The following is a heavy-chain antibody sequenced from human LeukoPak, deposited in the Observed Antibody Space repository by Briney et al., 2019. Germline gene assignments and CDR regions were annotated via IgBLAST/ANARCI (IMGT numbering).Heavy chain of an antibody. CDR2: ISSGSSYT. V-gene: IGHV3-11*06. CDR1: GFTFSEKY. Sequence: RRGSLTLSCAASGFTFSEKYMSWIRQAPGKGLELVSYISSGSSYTNYADSVKGRFTISRDNAKNSLYLQMNSLRAEDTAVYYCARGLVTNYYDSRSYYLYYFDYWGQRTVVPVSS. CDR3: ARGLVTNYYDSRSYYLYYFDY. D-gene: IGHD3-22*01. J-gene: IGHJ4*02.